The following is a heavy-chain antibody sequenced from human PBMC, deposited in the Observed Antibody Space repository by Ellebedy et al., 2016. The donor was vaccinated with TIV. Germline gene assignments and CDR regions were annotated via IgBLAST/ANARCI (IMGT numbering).Heavy chain of an antibody. J-gene: IGHJ6*02. Sequence: MPSETLSLTCTVSGGSISRSAYYWGWIRQPPGRGLEWIGTIYYSGSTYYSPSLKSRVTISVDTSKDQFFLPLSPVTAADTAVYYCASQLERHYYYLSGLDVWGQGTSVTVSS. D-gene: IGHD1-1*01. CDR2: IYYSGST. CDR1: GGSISRSAYY. V-gene: IGHV4-39*01. CDR3: ASQLERHYYYLSGLDV.